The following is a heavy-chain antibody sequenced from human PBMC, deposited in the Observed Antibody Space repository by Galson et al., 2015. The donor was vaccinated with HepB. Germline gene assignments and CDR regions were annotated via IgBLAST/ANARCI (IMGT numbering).Heavy chain of an antibody. J-gene: IGHJ2*01. CDR1: GYTFSNSP. CDR3: VRFSDPRTVTARWGYFDL. D-gene: IGHD2-21*02. V-gene: IGHV1-3*01. Sequence: SVKVSCKASGYTFSNSPLHWVRQAPGQGLEWMGWINAGNGDTAYSQKFQGRVTITRDTSASTGYLELSSLRSEDTTVYYCVRFSDPRTVTARWGYFDLWGRGTLVTVSS. CDR2: INAGNGDT.